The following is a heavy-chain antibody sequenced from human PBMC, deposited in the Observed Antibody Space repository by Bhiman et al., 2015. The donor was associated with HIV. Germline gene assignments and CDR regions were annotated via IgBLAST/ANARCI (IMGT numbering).Heavy chain of an antibody. V-gene: IGHV3-30*03. J-gene: IGHJ4*02. CDR1: GFTVSSNY. CDR2: ISYHGKNI. Sequence: VQLVESGGGLIQPGGSLRLSCAASGFTVSSNYMSWVRQAPGKGLEWVALISYHGKNIYYADSVKGRFTISRDNSKNTLYLQVDSLTPEDTAVYFCARDLSDTHVTGSLDYWGQGTLVTVSS. D-gene: IGHD1-20*01. CDR3: ARDLSDTHVTGSLDY.